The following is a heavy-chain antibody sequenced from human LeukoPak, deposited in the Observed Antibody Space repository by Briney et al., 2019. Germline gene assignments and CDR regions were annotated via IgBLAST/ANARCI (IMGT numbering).Heavy chain of an antibody. V-gene: IGHV3-30*02. CDR1: GFTFSSYG. CDR2: IRYDGSNK. Sequence: GGSLRLSCAASGFTFSSYGMHWVRQAPGKGLEWVACIRYDGSNKDYADSVKGRFTISRDNSKTTPYLQMNSLRAEDTAVYYCAKDQALVVNSGAGGGDCWGQGTLATVSS. D-gene: IGHD4-17*01. J-gene: IGHJ4*02. CDR3: AKDQALVVNSGAGGGDC.